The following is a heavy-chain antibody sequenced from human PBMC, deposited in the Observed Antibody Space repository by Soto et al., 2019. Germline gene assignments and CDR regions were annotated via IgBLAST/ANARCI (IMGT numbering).Heavy chain of an antibody. Sequence: PGGSLRLSCAASGFTFSAYAFRWVRQAPGKGLEWLSVISYDGRETHYADSVEGRFIISRDSSKKTAYLQMNSLRGDDTAVYFCATDPVAVTGSFIDSWGQGTLVTVSS. D-gene: IGHD2-21*02. V-gene: IGHV3-30-3*01. J-gene: IGHJ4*02. CDR2: ISYDGRET. CDR3: ATDPVAVTGSFIDS. CDR1: GFTFSAYA.